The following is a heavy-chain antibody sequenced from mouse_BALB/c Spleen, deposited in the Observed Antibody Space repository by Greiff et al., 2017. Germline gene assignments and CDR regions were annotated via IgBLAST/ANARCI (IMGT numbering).Heavy chain of an antibody. Sequence: EVMLVESGGGLVQPGGSLKLSCAASGFTFSSYTMSWVRQTPEKRLEWVAYISNGGGSTYYPDTVKGRFTISRDNAKNTLYLQMSSLKSEDTAMYYCARQGGGYSPFAYWGQGTLVTVSA. V-gene: IGHV5-12-2*01. J-gene: IGHJ3*01. D-gene: IGHD2-3*01. CDR1: GFTFSSYT. CDR3: ARQGGGYSPFAY. CDR2: ISNGGGST.